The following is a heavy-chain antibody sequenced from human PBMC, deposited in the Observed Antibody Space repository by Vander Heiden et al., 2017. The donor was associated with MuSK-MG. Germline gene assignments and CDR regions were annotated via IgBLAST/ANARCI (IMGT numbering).Heavy chain of an antibody. CDR2: IYYSGST. V-gene: IGHV4-59*01. J-gene: IGHJ6*03. D-gene: IGHD3-10*01. CDR3: ASGSNYYYYMDV. Sequence: QVQLQESGPGLVKPSEPLSLTCTVSGGSISSYYWSWIRQPPGKGLEWIGYIYYSGSTNYNPSLKSRVTISVDTSKNQFSLKLSSVTAADTAVYYFASGSNYYYYMDVWGKGTTVTVSS. CDR1: GGSISSYY.